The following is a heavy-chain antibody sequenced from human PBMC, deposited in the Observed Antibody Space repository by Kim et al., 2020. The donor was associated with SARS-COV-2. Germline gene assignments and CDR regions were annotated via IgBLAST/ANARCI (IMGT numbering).Heavy chain of an antibody. D-gene: IGHD2-15*01. J-gene: IGHJ6*02. V-gene: IGHV5-51*01. Sequence: PSFQGQVTISADKSISTAYLQWSSLKASDTAMYYCARGGSQGNYYYGMDVWGQGTTVTVSS. CDR3: ARGGSQGNYYYGMDV.